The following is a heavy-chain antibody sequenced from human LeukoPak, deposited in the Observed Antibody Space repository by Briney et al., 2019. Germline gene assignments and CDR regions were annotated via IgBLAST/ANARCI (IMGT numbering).Heavy chain of an antibody. D-gene: IGHD2-15*01. J-gene: IGHJ5*02. CDR3: AKDSPWWELAANNWFDP. Sequence: PGGSLRLSCAASGFTFSSYGMSWVRQAPGKGLEWVSAISGSGGSTYYADSVKGRFTISRDNSKNTLYLQMNSLRAEDTAVYYCAKDSPWWELAANNWFDPWGQGTLVTVSS. CDR2: ISGSGGST. CDR1: GFTFSSYG. V-gene: IGHV3-23*01.